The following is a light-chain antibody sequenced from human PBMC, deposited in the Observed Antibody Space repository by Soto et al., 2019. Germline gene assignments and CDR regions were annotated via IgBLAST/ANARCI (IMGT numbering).Light chain of an antibody. CDR3: QQYNNWPPLT. CDR1: QSVSSN. Sequence: EIVMTQSPATLSVSPGERATLSCRASQSVSSNLAWYQQKPGQAPRLLIYGASTRATGIPARFSGSGSGTEFTLTISSLQSEDSAVYYCQQYNNWPPLTFGGGTKLEIK. CDR2: GAS. V-gene: IGKV3-15*01. J-gene: IGKJ4*01.